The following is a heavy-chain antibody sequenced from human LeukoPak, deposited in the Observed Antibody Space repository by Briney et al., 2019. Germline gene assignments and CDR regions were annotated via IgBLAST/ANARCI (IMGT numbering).Heavy chain of an antibody. J-gene: IGHJ4*02. V-gene: IGHV3-30-3*01. D-gene: IGHD3-10*01. CDR1: GFTFSSYA. Sequence: PGRSLRLSCAASGFTFSSYAMHWVRQAPGKGLEWVAVISYDGSNKYYADSVKGRFTISRDNSKNTLYLQMNSLRAEDTAVYYCAREPNYYGSGSLGYWGQGTLVTVSS. CDR3: AREPNYYGSGSLGY. CDR2: ISYDGSNK.